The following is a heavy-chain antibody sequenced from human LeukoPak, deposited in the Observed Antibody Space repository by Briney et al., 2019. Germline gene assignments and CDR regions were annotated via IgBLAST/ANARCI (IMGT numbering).Heavy chain of an antibody. D-gene: IGHD3-10*01. CDR1: GGSFSGHS. V-gene: IGHV4-34*12. CDR2: VIHGGST. J-gene: IGHJ3*02. Sequence: SETLSLTCAVYGGSFSGHSWSWIRQPPGKGLEWIGEVIHGGSTNYNPSLKSRVIISLDTSKNQFSLKLSSVTAADTAVYYCAKSNGYGLVDIWGQGTMVTVSS. CDR3: AKSNGYGLVDI.